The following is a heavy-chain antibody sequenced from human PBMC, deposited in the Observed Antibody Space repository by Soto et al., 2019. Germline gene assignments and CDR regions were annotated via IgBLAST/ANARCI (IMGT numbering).Heavy chain of an antibody. V-gene: IGHV4-30-2*06. D-gene: IGHD2-8*02. J-gene: IGHJ5*02. Sequence: SETLSLTCAVSGGSISSGGYSWNWIRQLPGKGLEWIGYIYHSGGTLYNPSLKSRVTISVDKSRNQFSLTLTSVTAADTAVYYCARDSLTGNWFDPWGQGTLVTVPQ. CDR1: GGSISSGGYS. CDR2: IYHSGGT. CDR3: ARDSLTGNWFDP.